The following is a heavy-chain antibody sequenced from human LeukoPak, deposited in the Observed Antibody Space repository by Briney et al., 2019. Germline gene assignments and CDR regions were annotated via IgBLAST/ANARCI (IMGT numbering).Heavy chain of an antibody. J-gene: IGHJ4*02. V-gene: IGHV3-23*01. CDR3: AKSPYGDYYLDFDF. Sequence: PGGPLRLSCAASGFTFSSYAMSWVRQAPGKGLEWVSGISASGDSTYYADSVKGRFTISRDNSRNTVYLQMNSLRAEDAAVYYCAKSPYGDYYLDFDFWGQGTLVTVSS. D-gene: IGHD4-17*01. CDR2: ISASGDST. CDR1: GFTFSSYA.